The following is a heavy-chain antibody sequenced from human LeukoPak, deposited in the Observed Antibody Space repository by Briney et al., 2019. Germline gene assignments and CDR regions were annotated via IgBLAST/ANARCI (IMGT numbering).Heavy chain of an antibody. CDR3: ARDYSQFGEFDY. D-gene: IGHD3-10*01. Sequence: SETLSLTCTVSGGSISSSSYYWGWIRQPPGKGLEWFGSIYYSGSTYYNPSLKSRVPISVDTSKNQFSMKLSSVTAADTAVYYCARDYSQFGEFDYWGQGTLVTVSS. J-gene: IGHJ4*02. V-gene: IGHV4-39*07. CDR2: IYYSGST. CDR1: GGSISSSSYY.